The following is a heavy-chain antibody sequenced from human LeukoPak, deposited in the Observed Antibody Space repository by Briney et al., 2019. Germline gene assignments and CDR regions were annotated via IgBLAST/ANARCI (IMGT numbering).Heavy chain of an antibody. CDR3: ARDRYYGSGSYYNVFDY. J-gene: IGHJ4*02. D-gene: IGHD3-10*01. Sequence: ASVKVSCKASGYTFTGYYMHWVRQAPGQGLEWMGWINPNSGGTNYAQKFQGRVTMTRDTSISTAYMDLSRLRSDDTAVYYCARDRYYGSGSYYNVFDYWGQGTLVTVSS. CDR2: INPNSGGT. CDR1: GYTFTGYY. V-gene: IGHV1-2*02.